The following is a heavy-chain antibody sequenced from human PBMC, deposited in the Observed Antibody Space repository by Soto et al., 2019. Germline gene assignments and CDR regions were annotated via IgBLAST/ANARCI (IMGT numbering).Heavy chain of an antibody. CDR2: IWPDGNNR. J-gene: IGHJ4*02. D-gene: IGHD1-26*01. V-gene: IGHV3-33*08. CDR1: GFTFTDYA. CDR3: VRDGEFRKWNFDY. Sequence: QVQLVESGGGVVQPGRSLRLSCAASGFTFTDYAMHWVRQSPGKGLEWLAIIWPDGNNRYNEDAVKGRFTISRDNSKNTMSLQMANLSVDDSAVYHCVRDGEFRKWNFDYWGRGTQVIVSS.